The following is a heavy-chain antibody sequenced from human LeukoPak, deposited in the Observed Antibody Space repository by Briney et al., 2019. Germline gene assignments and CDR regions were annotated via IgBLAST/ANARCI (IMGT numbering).Heavy chain of an antibody. CDR1: GDSITSSSYY. CDR2: IYSYSGST. CDR3: ARGHGVYGDYNPFDP. Sequence: SETLSLTCTVSGDSITSSSYYWGWIRQPPGMGLEWIGTIYSYSGSTYYNPSLKSRVTISVDTSKNQFSLKLSSVTAADTAVYYCARGHGVYGDYNPFDPWGQGTLVTVSS. V-gene: IGHV4-39*07. J-gene: IGHJ5*02. D-gene: IGHD4-17*01.